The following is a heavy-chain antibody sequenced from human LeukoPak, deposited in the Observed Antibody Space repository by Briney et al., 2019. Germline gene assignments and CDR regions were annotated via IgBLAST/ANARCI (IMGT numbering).Heavy chain of an antibody. J-gene: IGHJ4*02. D-gene: IGHD3-3*01. CDR1: GGSISSYY. Sequence: PSETLSLTCTVSGGSISSYYWSWIRQPPGKGLEWIGYIHYSGSTNYNPSLKSRVTISVDTSKNQFSLKLSSVTAADTAVYYCARHVGYDFWSGYPEPFDYWGQGTLVTVSS. V-gene: IGHV4-59*08. CDR3: ARHVGYDFWSGYPEPFDY. CDR2: IHYSGST.